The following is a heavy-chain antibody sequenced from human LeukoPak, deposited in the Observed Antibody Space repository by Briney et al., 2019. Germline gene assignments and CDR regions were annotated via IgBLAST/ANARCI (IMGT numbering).Heavy chain of an antibody. D-gene: IGHD6-19*01. V-gene: IGHV3-11*05. CDR1: GFTFSDYY. CDR3: VRDWRSSGCFDY. Sequence: SGGSLRLSCAASGFTFSDYYMSWIRQAPGKGLEWVSYISPSSSYTNYADSVKGRFPIYRDNAKNLLYLQMHSLGDEDTAVYFCVRDWRSSGCFDYWGQGALVTVSS. CDR2: ISPSSSYT. J-gene: IGHJ4*02.